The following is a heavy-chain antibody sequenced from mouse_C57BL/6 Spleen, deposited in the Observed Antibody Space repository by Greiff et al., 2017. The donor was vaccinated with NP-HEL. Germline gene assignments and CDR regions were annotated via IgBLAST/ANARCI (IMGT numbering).Heavy chain of an antibody. D-gene: IGHD1-1*01. J-gene: IGHJ4*01. Sequence: VQLQQSGPELVKPGASVKISCKASGYAFSSSWMNWVKQRPGKGLEWIGRIYPGDGDTNYNGKFKGKATLTADKSSSTAYMQLISLTSEDSAVYFCARYNYYGSSYYYAMDYWGQGTSVTVSS. CDR1: GYAFSSSW. V-gene: IGHV1-82*01. CDR2: IYPGDGDT. CDR3: ARYNYYGSSYYYAMDY.